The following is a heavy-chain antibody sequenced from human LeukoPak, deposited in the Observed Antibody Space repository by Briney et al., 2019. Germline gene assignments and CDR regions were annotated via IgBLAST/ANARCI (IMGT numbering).Heavy chain of an antibody. D-gene: IGHD2-2*01. CDR1: GGSFSGYY. CDR3: ARAGALWDIAVVPAAIGGRTFDY. V-gene: IGHV4-34*01. Sequence: PSETLSLTCAVYGGSFSGYYWSWIRQPPGKGLEWIGEINHSGSTNYNPSLKSRVTISVDTSKNQFSLKLSSVTAADTAVYYCARAGALWDIAVVPAAIGGRTFDYWGQGTLVTVSS. J-gene: IGHJ4*02. CDR2: INHSGST.